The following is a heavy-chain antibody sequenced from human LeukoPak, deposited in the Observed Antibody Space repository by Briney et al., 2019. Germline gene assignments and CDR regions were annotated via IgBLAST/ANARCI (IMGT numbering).Heavy chain of an antibody. CDR3: TSTYYDFWSGYSPHYYYYYMDV. D-gene: IGHD3-3*01. V-gene: IGHV3-49*04. J-gene: IGHJ6*03. CDR1: GFTFGDYG. Sequence: GGSLRLSCTASGFTFGDYGMSWVRQAPGKGLEWVGFIRSKAYGCTTEYAASVKGRFTISRDDSKSIAYLQVNSLKTEDTAVYYCTSTYYDFWSGYSPHYYYYYMDVWGKGTTVTVSS. CDR2: IRSKAYGCTT.